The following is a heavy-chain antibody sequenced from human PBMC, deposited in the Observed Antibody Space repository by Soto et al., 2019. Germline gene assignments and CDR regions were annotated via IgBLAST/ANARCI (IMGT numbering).Heavy chain of an antibody. CDR3: AREYSGYDLWVLFGY. J-gene: IGHJ4*02. CDR1: GDSVSSNSVA. Sequence: SQTLSLTCAISGDSVSSNSVAWNWIRQSPSRGLEWLGRTYYRSKWYNDYEVSVKSRITINPDTSKNQLSLQLNYVTPEYTAVYYCAREYSGYDLWVLFGYWGQGTLVTVSS. D-gene: IGHD5-12*01. V-gene: IGHV6-1*01. CDR2: TYYRSKWYN.